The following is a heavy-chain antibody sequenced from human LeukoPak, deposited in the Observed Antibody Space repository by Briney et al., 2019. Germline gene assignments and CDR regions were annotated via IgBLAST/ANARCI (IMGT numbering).Heavy chain of an antibody. D-gene: IGHD2-15*01. V-gene: IGHV3-64*01. CDR3: AKDFEDIVVVVAATYDY. J-gene: IGHJ4*02. CDR1: GFTFSSHV. Sequence: GGSLRLSCAASGFTFSSHVMQWVRQAPGKGLEYVSGISSSGTSTFYANSVKDRFTIFRDNSKNTLYLQMNSLRAEDTAVYYCAKDFEDIVVVVAATYDYWGQGTLVTVSS. CDR2: ISSSGTST.